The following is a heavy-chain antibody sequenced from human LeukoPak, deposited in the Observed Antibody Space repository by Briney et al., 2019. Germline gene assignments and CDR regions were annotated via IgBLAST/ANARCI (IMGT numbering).Heavy chain of an antibody. J-gene: IGHJ4*02. Sequence: GGSLRLSCAASGFTVSSNYMSWVRQAPGKGLEWVSVIYSGGSTYYADSVKGRFTISRDNSKNTLYLQMNSLRAEDTAVYYCAKDMGYSSSSGRGDYWGQGTLVTVSS. CDR1: GFTVSSNY. CDR3: AKDMGYSSSSGRGDY. D-gene: IGHD6-6*01. CDR2: IYSGGST. V-gene: IGHV3-53*01.